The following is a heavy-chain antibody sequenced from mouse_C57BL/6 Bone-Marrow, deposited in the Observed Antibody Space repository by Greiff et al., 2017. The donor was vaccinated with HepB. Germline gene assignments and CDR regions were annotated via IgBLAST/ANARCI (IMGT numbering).Heavy chain of an antibody. CDR2: IDPSDSYT. D-gene: IGHD1-1*01. J-gene: IGHJ4*01. CDR3: ARKTPLATVVGGAMDD. Sequence: QVQLQQPGAELVMPGASVKLSCKASGYTFTSYWMHWVKQRPGQGLEWIGEIDPSDSYTNYHQKFKGKSTLTVDKSSSTAYMQLSSLTSEDAAVYYCARKTPLATVVGGAMDDWGQGTSVTVSS. V-gene: IGHV1-69*01. CDR1: GYTFTSYW.